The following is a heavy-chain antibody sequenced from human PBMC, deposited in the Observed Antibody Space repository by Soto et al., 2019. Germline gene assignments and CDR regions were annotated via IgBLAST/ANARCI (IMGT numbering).Heavy chain of an antibody. D-gene: IGHD3-10*01. J-gene: IGHJ3*02. CDR3: ARRYGSAFDI. CDR2: IYYSGST. Sequence: SETLSLTCTFSGGSISSYYWSLIRQPPGKGLEWIGYIYYSGSTNYNPSLKSRVTISVDASKNQFSLKLSSVTAADTAVYYCARRYGSAFDIWGQGTMLTVSS. CDR1: GGSISSYY. V-gene: IGHV4-59*01.